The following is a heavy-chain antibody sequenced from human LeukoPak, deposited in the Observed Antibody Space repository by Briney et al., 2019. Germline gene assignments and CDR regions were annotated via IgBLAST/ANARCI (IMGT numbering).Heavy chain of an antibody. D-gene: IGHD3-10*01. V-gene: IGHV4-59*08. J-gene: IGHJ3*01. Sequence: PSETLSLTCTVSGGSMSSYYWSWIRQSPGKGLEWIGYIYYSGSTNYNPSLKSRVTISIDTSKNQFSLKLSSVTAADTAVYYCARVRHGSGKVPAFDFWGQGTMVTVS. CDR2: IYYSGST. CDR3: ARVRHGSGKVPAFDF. CDR1: GGSMSSYY.